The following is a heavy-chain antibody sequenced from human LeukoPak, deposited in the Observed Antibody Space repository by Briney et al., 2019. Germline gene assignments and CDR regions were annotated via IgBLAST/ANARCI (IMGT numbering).Heavy chain of an antibody. J-gene: IGHJ5*02. D-gene: IGHD5-12*01. CDR1: GYTFTGYY. V-gene: IGHV1-2*02. CDR2: INPNSGGT. Sequence: GASVKVSCKASGYTFTGYYMHWVRQASGQGLEWMGWINPNSGGTNYAQKFQGRVTMTRDTSISTAYMELSRLRSDDTAVYYCARVNSGSVSPWFDPWGQGTLVTVSS. CDR3: ARVNSGSVSPWFDP.